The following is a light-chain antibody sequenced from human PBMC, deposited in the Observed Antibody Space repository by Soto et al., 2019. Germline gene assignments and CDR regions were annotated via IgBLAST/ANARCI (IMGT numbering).Light chain of an antibody. J-gene: IGLJ2*01. V-gene: IGLV2-14*01. CDR3: SSYTSSSKVV. Sequence: QSALTQPASVSGSPGQSITISCTGTSSDVGGYNYVSWYPQHPGKAPKLMIYEVSNRPSGVSNRFSGSKSGNTASLTISGLQAEDEADYDCSSYTSSSKVVFGGGTKLTVL. CDR1: SSDVGGYNY. CDR2: EVS.